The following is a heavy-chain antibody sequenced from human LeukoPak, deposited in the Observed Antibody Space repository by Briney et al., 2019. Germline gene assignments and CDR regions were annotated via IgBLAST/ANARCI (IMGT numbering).Heavy chain of an antibody. CDR2: INHSGST. CDR1: GGSFSGYY. Sequence: SETLSLTCAVHGGSFSGYYWSWIRQPPGKGLEWIGEINHSGSTNYNPSLKSRVTISVDTSKNQFSLKLSSVTAADTAVYYCARAYSSGWYPLHWGQGTLVTVSS. J-gene: IGHJ4*02. V-gene: IGHV4-34*01. D-gene: IGHD6-19*01. CDR3: ARAYSSGWYPLH.